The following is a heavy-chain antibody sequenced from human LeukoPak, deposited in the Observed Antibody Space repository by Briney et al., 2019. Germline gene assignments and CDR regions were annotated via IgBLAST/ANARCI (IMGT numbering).Heavy chain of an antibody. CDR1: GYTFTGYY. Sequence: GASVKVSCKASGYTFTGYYMHWVRQAPGQGLEWMGWINPNSGGTNYAQKFQGRVTMTRDTSISTAYMELSRLRSDDTAVYYCARDYNNQFRSTYDYWGQGTLVTVSS. J-gene: IGHJ4*02. D-gene: IGHD3-10*01. CDR2: INPNSGGT. V-gene: IGHV1-2*02. CDR3: ARDYNNQFRSTYDY.